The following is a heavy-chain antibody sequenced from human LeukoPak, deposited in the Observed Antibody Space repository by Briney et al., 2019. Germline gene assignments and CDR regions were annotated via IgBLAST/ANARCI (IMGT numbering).Heavy chain of an antibody. CDR1: GYTFTSYD. CDR3: ARAFMITFGGVIGY. CDR2: MNLNSGNT. Sequence: ASVKVSCKAPGYTFTSYDINWVRQATGQGLEWMGWMNLNSGNTGYAQKFQGRVTMTRNTSISTAYMELSSLRSEDTAVYYCARAFMITFGGVIGYWGQGTLVTVSS. J-gene: IGHJ4*02. V-gene: IGHV1-8*01. D-gene: IGHD3-16*01.